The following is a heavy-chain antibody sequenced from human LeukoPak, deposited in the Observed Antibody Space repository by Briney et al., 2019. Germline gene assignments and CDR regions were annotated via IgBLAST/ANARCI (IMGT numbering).Heavy chain of an antibody. CDR3: ARDVLDY. Sequence: GGSLRLSCAASGFTLSSYWMSWVRQAPGKGLEWAANIKQDGSDKYYVDSVKGRFTISRDNAKNSLYLQMNSLRDEDTAVYYCARDVLDYWGQGTLVTVSS. CDR1: GFTLSSYW. V-gene: IGHV3-7*04. J-gene: IGHJ4*02. CDR2: IKQDGSDK.